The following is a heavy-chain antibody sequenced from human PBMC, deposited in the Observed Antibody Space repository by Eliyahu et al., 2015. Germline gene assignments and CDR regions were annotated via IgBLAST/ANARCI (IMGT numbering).Heavy chain of an antibody. CDR2: ISSSGTDM. J-gene: IGHJ4*02. Sequence: EVQVVESGGGLVKPGGXLXXSCAAXGXAFSNYPMNWVRQAXGEGLEWXSSISSSGTDMYYADSVKGRFTISRDNAKNSLYLQMNSLRAEDTAVYYCAKEDTGDSLDYWGQGTLVTVSS. CDR1: GXAFSNYP. D-gene: IGHD2-21*02. CDR3: AKEDTGDSLDY. V-gene: IGHV3-21*01.